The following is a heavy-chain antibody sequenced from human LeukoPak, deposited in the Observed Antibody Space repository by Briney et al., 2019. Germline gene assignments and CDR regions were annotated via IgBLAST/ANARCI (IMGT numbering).Heavy chain of an antibody. J-gene: IGHJ2*01. CDR1: GGSISSSSYY. CDR3: ARTYYDFWSGYFFGYFDL. V-gene: IGHV4-39*07. D-gene: IGHD3-3*01. Sequence: SETLSLTCTVSGGSISSSSYYWGWIRQPPGKGLEWIGSIYYSGSTYYNPSLKSRVTISVDTSKNQFSLKLSSVTAADTAVYYCARTYYDFWSGYFFGYFDLWGRGTLVTVSS. CDR2: IYYSGST.